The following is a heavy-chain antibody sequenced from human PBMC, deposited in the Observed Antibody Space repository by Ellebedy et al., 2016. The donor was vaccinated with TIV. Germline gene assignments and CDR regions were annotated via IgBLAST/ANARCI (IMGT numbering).Heavy chain of an antibody. CDR1: GFTFSSYS. D-gene: IGHD3-3*01. V-gene: IGHV3-21*01. CDR2: ISSSSSYI. Sequence: ESLKISXAASGFTFSSYSMNWVRQAPGKGLEWVSSISSSSSYIYYADSVKGRFTISRDNAKNSLYLQMNSLRAEDTAVYYCAPDPEFLGDWGQGTLVTVSS. CDR3: APDPEFLGD. J-gene: IGHJ4*02.